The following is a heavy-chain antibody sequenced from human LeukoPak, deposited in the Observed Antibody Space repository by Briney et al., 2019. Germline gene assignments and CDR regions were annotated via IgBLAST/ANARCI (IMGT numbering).Heavy chain of an antibody. D-gene: IGHD3-22*01. CDR1: GYTFTGYY. CDR2: TNLNSGGT. V-gene: IGHV1-2*02. CDR3: ASYYYDSSGYYYEGLGSLDY. Sequence: ASVKVSCKASGYTFTGYYMHWVRQAPGQGLEWMGWTNLNSGGTNYAQKFQGRVTMTRDTSISTAYMELSRLRSDDTAVYYCASYYYDSSGYYYEGLGSLDYWGQGTLVTVSS. J-gene: IGHJ4*02.